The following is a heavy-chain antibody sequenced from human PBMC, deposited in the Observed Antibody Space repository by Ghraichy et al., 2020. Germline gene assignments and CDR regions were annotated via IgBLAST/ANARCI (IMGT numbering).Heavy chain of an antibody. Sequence: GGSLRLSCATSGFTFSNYAMHWVRQAPGKGLEWVAVISYGATSEYYDGTKTYYADSVKGRFTISRDNAKRTLYLQMNSLRAEDTAVYYCAREYCSGGRCFFGTGGCHLDYWGQGTLVTVST. J-gene: IGHJ4*02. D-gene: IGHD2-15*01. V-gene: IGHV3-30*03. CDR2: ISYGATSEYYDGTKT. CDR3: AREYCSGGRCFFGTGGCHLDY. CDR1: GFTFSNYA.